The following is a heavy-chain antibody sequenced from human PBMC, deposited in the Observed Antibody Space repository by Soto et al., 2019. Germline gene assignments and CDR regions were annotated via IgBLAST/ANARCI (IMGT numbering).Heavy chain of an antibody. CDR2: ISSRSDI. V-gene: IGHV3-21*01. D-gene: IGHD2-2*02. CDR1: GFTFSNYS. Sequence: GGSLRLSCVGSGFTFSNYSINWVRQAPGKGLEWVSSISSRSDIYYADSVKGRFTISRDNAKNSVSLQMNSLRAKDTAVYYCAREYTAWPLAYGLDVWGQGTTVTVSS. CDR3: AREYTAWPLAYGLDV. J-gene: IGHJ6*02.